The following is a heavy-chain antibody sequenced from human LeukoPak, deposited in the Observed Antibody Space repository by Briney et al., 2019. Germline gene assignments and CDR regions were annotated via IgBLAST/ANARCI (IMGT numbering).Heavy chain of an antibody. Sequence: ASVTVSCKASRYTFTSYDINWAREAAGQGLEWMGWMNPNTGRTGFAQKFQGRLTMTRDTSISTAYMELSSLRSEDTAVYYCARLSQTPDYYSNGGYYQLGYWGQGTPVTVSS. CDR1: RYTFTSYD. V-gene: IGHV1-8*01. CDR2: MNPNTGRT. CDR3: ARLSQTPDYYSNGGYYQLGY. J-gene: IGHJ4*02. D-gene: IGHD3-22*01.